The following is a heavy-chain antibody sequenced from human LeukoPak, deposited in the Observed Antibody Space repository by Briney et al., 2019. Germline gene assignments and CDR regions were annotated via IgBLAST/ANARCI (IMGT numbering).Heavy chain of an antibody. J-gene: IGHJ4*02. CDR3: AKDVTVVTPRDLFDY. D-gene: IGHD4-23*01. CDR2: ISGRGGST. CDR1: GFTFSTYA. V-gene: IGHV3-23*01. Sequence: GGSLRLSCVASGFTFSTYAMTWVRRAPGKGLEWVSAISGRGGSTYYADSVKGRFTISRDNSKNTVYLQMNSLRAEDTAVYYCAKDVTVVTPRDLFDYWGQGTLVTVSS.